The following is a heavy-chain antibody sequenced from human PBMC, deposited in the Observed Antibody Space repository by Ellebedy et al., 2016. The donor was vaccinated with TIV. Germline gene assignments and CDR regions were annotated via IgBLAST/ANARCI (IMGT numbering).Heavy chain of an antibody. D-gene: IGHD5-18*01. Sequence: SETLSLXXTVSDASITSGGYYWSWIRQFPGRGLEWIGHHYNSGSSYYNPSLKSRVSISVDTSKNKFSLILRSVTAADTATYYCARVTRWLNFHKYFDYWGQGTLVTVSS. J-gene: IGHJ4*02. CDR1: DASITSGGYY. CDR3: ARVTRWLNFHKYFDY. V-gene: IGHV4-31*03. CDR2: HYNSGSS.